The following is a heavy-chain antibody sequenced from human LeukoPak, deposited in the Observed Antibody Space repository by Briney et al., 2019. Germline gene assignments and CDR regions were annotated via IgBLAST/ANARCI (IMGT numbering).Heavy chain of an antibody. Sequence: GGSLRLSCAASGFTFSRCDMHWVRQTPGKVLEWVAFVLYDGSLKYYADSVRGRVTISRDNSKNTLYLQMNSLRAEDTAVYYCARVPGYQYYYGSGSYYLFDYWGQGTLVTVSS. CDR1: GFTFSRCD. J-gene: IGHJ4*02. V-gene: IGHV3-30*02. CDR3: ARVPGYQYYYGSGSYYLFDY. D-gene: IGHD3-10*01. CDR2: VLYDGSLK.